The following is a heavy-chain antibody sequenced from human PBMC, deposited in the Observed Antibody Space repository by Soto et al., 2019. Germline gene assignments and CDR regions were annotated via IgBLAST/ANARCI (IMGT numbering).Heavy chain of an antibody. J-gene: IGHJ6*02. CDR3: ARDTWRAAPPLGYYYYGMDV. D-gene: IGHD6-13*01. Sequence: QVQLVQSGAEVKKPGSSVKVSCKASGGTFSSYAISWVRQAPGQGLEWMGGIIPIFGTANYAQKFQGRVTITADESTSTAYMELSSLRSEDTAVYYCARDTWRAAPPLGYYYYGMDVWGQGTTVTVSS. CDR2: IIPIFGTA. V-gene: IGHV1-69*01. CDR1: GGTFSSYA.